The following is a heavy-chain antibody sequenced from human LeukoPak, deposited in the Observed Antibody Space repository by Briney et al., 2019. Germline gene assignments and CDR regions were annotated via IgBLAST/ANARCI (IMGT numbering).Heavy chain of an antibody. CDR2: ISASNGNT. Sequence: GASVKVSCKASGYTFINYGVTWVRQAPGQGLEWMGWISASNGNTNYAQKLQGRVTMTTETSTSTDYMELRSLRSDDTAVYYCARALSRGYSGYDYGLGYWGQGTLVTVSS. J-gene: IGHJ4*02. V-gene: IGHV1-18*01. CDR1: GYTFINYG. CDR3: ARALSRGYSGYDYGLGY. D-gene: IGHD5-12*01.